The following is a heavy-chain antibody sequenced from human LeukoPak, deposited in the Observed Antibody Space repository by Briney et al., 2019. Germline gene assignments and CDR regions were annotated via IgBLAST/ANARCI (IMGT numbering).Heavy chain of an antibody. V-gene: IGHV4-34*01. Sequence: SETLSLTCAVYGGSFSGYYWSWIRQPPGKGLEWIGEINHSGSTNCNPSLKSRVTISVDTSKNQFSLKLSSVTAADTAVYYCASHRRYTAMAKFDYWGQGTLVTVSS. J-gene: IGHJ4*02. CDR1: GGSFSGYY. D-gene: IGHD5-18*01. CDR2: INHSGST. CDR3: ASHRRYTAMAKFDY.